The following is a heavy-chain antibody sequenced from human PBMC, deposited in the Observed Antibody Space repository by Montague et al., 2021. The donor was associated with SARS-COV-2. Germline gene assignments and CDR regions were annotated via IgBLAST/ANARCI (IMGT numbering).Heavy chain of an antibody. CDR2: GST. J-gene: IGHJ6*02. V-gene: IGHV4-59*08. Sequence: GSTNYNPSLKSRVTISVDTSKKQFSLKLSSVTAADTAVYYCARLGLGVYVIWTGYYQYGMDVWGRGTTVTVSS. D-gene: IGHD3-9*01. CDR3: ARLGLGVYVIWTGYYQYGMDV.